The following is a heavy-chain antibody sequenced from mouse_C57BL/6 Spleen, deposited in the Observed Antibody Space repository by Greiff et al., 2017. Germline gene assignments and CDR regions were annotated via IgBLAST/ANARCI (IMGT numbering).Heavy chain of an antibody. CDR3: ARSLYDYDGPYFDY. CDR2: IHPNSGST. CDR1: GYTFTSYW. Sequence: VQLQQPGAELVKPGASVKLSCKASGYTFTSYWMHWVKQRPGQGLEWIGMIHPNSGSTNYNEKFKSKATLTVDKSSSTAYMQLSRLTSEDSAVYYCARSLYDYDGPYFDYWGQGTTLTVSA. D-gene: IGHD2-4*01. J-gene: IGHJ2*01. V-gene: IGHV1-64*01.